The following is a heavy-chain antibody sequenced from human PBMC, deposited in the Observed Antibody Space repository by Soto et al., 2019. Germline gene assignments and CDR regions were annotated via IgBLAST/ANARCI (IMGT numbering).Heavy chain of an antibody. CDR2: IAGTSYYT. J-gene: IGHJ3*02. CDR3: ARPKSSGRDDAFDI. V-gene: IGHV3-11*05. D-gene: IGHD1-26*01. CDR1: GFTFSDYY. Sequence: QVQLVESGGGLVEPGGSLRLSCGASGFTFSDYYMTWIRQAPGKGLEWVSYIAGTSYYTNYADSVKGRFIISRDNAKSSLYLQMKSLRAEDTAVYYCARPKSSGRDDAFDIWGQGTVVTVSS.